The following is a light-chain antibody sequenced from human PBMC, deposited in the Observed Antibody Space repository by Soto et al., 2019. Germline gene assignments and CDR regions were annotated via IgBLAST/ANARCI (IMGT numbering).Light chain of an antibody. V-gene: IGLV2-18*02. Sequence: QSDLTQAPSVSGSPGQSVAISCTGTSSDVGSYNRVSWYQQPPGAAPKLMIYEVSNRPSGVPDRFSGSKSGNTASLTISGLQAEDEADYYCNSYTGSSTYVFGTGTKVTVL. J-gene: IGLJ1*01. CDR3: NSYTGSSTYV. CDR2: EVS. CDR1: SSDVGSYNR.